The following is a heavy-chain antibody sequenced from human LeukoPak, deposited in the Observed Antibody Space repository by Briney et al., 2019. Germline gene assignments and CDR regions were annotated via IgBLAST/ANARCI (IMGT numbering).Heavy chain of an antibody. CDR3: AKDPGYYYDSSGIFDY. V-gene: IGHV3-9*01. CDR1: GFTFDDYA. CDR2: INWNSGSI. Sequence: GGSLRLSCAASGFTFDDYAMHWVRQTPGKGLEWVSGINWNSGSIGYADSVKGRFTISRDNAKNSLYLQMNSLRAEDTALYYCAKDPGYYYDSSGIFDYWGQGTLVTVSS. D-gene: IGHD3-22*01. J-gene: IGHJ4*02.